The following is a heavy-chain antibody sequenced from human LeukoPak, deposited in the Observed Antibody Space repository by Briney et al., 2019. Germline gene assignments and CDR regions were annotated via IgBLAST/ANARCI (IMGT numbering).Heavy chain of an antibody. J-gene: IGHJ4*02. CDR3: AKVFGWIQLWHYFDY. Sequence: GGSLRLSCAASGFTFSSYGMHWVRQAPGKGLEWVAVISYDGSNKYYADSVKGRFTISRDNSKNTLYLQMNSLRAEDTAVYYCAKVFGWIQLWHYFDYWGQGTLVTVSS. CDR1: GFTFSSYG. D-gene: IGHD5-18*01. CDR2: ISYDGSNK. V-gene: IGHV3-30*18.